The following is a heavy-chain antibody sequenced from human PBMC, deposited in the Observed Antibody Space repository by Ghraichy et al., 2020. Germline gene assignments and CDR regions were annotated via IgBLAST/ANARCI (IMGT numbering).Heavy chain of an antibody. J-gene: IGHJ5*02. CDR2: IFSNDEK. CDR3: ARIPHDSSGWYRGRRGWFDP. V-gene: IGHV2-26*01. CDR1: GFSLSNARMG. Sequence: SGPTLVKPTETLTLTCTVSGFSLSNARMGVSWIRQPPGKALEWLAHIFSNDEKSYSTSLKSRLTISKDTSKSQVVLTMTNMDPVDTATYYCARIPHDSSGWYRGRRGWFDPWGQGTLVTVSS. D-gene: IGHD6-19*01.